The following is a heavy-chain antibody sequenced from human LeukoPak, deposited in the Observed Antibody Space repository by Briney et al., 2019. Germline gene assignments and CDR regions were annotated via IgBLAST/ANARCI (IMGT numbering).Heavy chain of an antibody. CDR3: ARDLGGSGRYNWFDP. Sequence: PGGSLRLSCAASGFTFSDYYMSWIRQAPGKGLEWVSYISSSGSTIYYADSVKGRFTISGDNAKNSLYLQTNSLRAEDTAVYYCARDLGGSGRYNWFDPWGQGTLVTVSS. V-gene: IGHV3-11*01. J-gene: IGHJ5*02. CDR2: ISSSGSTI. D-gene: IGHD3-10*01. CDR1: GFTFSDYY.